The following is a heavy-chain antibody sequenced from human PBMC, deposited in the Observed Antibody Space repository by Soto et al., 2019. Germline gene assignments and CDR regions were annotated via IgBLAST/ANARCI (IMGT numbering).Heavy chain of an antibody. CDR1: GYSFTTYW. CDR3: ARVALTSDAFDI. Sequence: PGESLKISCKGSGYSFTTYWIGWVLQMPGKGLEWMGIIYPGDSDTRYSPSFEGQVTMSADKSISTAYLQWSSLKASDTAMYYCARVALTSDAFDIWGQGTMVTVSS. D-gene: IGHD7-27*01. J-gene: IGHJ3*02. V-gene: IGHV5-51*01. CDR2: IYPGDSDT.